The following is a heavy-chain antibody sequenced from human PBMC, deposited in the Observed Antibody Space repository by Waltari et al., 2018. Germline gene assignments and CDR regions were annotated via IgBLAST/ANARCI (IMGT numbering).Heavy chain of an antibody. CDR2: INHSGSN. CDR1: GGSFSGYY. D-gene: IGHD2-2*01. Sequence: QVQLQQWGAGLLKPSETLSLTCAVYGGSFSGYYWSWIRQPPGKGLEWSGEINHSGSNNYNPSLKSRVTISVDTSKNQFSLKLSSVTAADTAVYYCARFSPAAYDYWGQGTLVTVSS. V-gene: IGHV4-34*01. J-gene: IGHJ4*02. CDR3: ARFSPAAYDY.